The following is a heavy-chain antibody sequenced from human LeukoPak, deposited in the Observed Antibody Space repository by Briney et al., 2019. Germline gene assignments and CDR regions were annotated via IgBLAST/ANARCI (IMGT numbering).Heavy chain of an antibody. V-gene: IGHV3-15*01. CDR3: VYWFGP. CDR2: ITSKADGETT. Sequence: GGSLRLSCAASGFTFSNAWMSWVRQAPGKGLEWVGRITSKADGETTDYAAPVKGRFTISRDDSKDTLYLQMNSLKTEDTGFYYCVYWFGPWGQGTLVTVSS. CDR1: GFTFSNAW. J-gene: IGHJ5*02.